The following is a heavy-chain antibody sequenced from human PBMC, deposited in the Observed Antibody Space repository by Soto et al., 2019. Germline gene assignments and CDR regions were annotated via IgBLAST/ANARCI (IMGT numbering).Heavy chain of an antibody. J-gene: IGHJ6*03. V-gene: IGHV5-51*01. CDR3: ARTDSSSSKFAYYYYYMDV. D-gene: IGHD6-6*01. CDR1: GYSFTTYW. CDR2: IFPGDSDI. Sequence: PGESLKISCKASGYSFTTYWIGWVRQMPEKGLEWMGIIFPGDSDIRYSPSFQGQVTISADKSISTAYLQWISLKASDTAMYYCARTDSSSSKFAYYYYYMDVWGKGTTVTVSS.